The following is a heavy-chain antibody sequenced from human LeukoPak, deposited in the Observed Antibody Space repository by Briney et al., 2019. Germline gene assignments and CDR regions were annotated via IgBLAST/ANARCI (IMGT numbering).Heavy chain of an antibody. D-gene: IGHD2-8*01. Sequence: GGSLRLSCAASGFKFDDYAMHWVRQVPGKGLEWVAGITWNSDFIAFADSLKGRFSISRDNGKNSLFLQMNSLTPEDTAVYYCAKDRSCINDVCHGDFDYWGQGTLVTVSS. J-gene: IGHJ4*02. CDR2: ITWNSDFI. CDR1: GFKFDDYA. CDR3: AKDRSCINDVCHGDFDY. V-gene: IGHV3-9*01.